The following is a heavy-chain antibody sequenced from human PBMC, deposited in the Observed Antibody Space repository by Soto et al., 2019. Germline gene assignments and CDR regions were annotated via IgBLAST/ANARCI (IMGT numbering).Heavy chain of an antibody. Sequence: PGESLKISCQGSGYSFTSYWTSWVRQMPGKGLEWMGRIDPSDSYTNYSPSFQGHVTISADKSISTAYLQWSSLKASDTAVYYCARHAGGYSYAQFDPWGQGTLVTVSS. CDR2: IDPSDSYT. CDR3: ARHAGGYSYAQFDP. CDR1: GYSFTSYW. D-gene: IGHD5-18*01. J-gene: IGHJ5*02. V-gene: IGHV5-10-1*01.